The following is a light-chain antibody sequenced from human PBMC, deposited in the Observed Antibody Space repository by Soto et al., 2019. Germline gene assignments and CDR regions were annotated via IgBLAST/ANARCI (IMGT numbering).Light chain of an antibody. J-gene: IGKJ1*01. CDR2: GAS. Sequence: EIVLTQSPGTLSLSPGERATLSCRARQSVRRSYSAWYQQKPGQAPRLLIYGASSRATGIPDRFSGSGSGTDFTLTISRLEPEDFAVYYCQQHGSSSWTFGQGTKVEIK. V-gene: IGKV3-20*01. CDR1: QSVRRSY. CDR3: QQHGSSSWT.